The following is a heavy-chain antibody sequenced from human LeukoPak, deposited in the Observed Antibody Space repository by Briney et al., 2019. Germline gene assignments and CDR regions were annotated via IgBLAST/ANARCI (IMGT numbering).Heavy chain of an antibody. Sequence: ASVKVSCKASGGTSSSYAISWVRQAPGQGLEWMGGIIPIFGTANYAQKFQGRVTITTDESTSTAYMELSSLRSEDTAVYYCAISFRGYTAYNWFDPWGQGTLVTVSS. J-gene: IGHJ5*02. CDR3: AISFRGYTAYNWFDP. CDR1: GGTSSSYA. D-gene: IGHD3-10*01. V-gene: IGHV1-69*05. CDR2: IIPIFGTA.